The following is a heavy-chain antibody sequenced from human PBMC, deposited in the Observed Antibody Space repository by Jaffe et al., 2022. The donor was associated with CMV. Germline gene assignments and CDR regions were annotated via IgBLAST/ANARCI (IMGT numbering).Heavy chain of an antibody. Sequence: QVQLQQWGAGLLKPSETLSLTCAVYGGSFSGYYWSWIRQPPGKGLEWIGEINHSGSTNYNPSLKSRVTISVDTSKNQFSLKLSSVTAADTAVYYCARVWRGYSYGYVRRESVGSSLGYFDYWGQGTLVTVSS. J-gene: IGHJ4*02. CDR3: ARVWRGYSYGYVRRESVGSSLGYFDY. D-gene: IGHD5-18*01. CDR1: GGSFSGYY. CDR2: INHSGST. V-gene: IGHV4-34*01.